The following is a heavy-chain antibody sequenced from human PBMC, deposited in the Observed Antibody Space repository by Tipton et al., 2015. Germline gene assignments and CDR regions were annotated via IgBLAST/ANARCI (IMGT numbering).Heavy chain of an antibody. CDR3: PLSVIRGVTLFDF. V-gene: IGHV1-8*01. CDR2: MNPNSGNT. J-gene: IGHJ4*02. CDR1: GYTFTSYD. D-gene: IGHD3-10*01. Sequence: QLVQSGAEVKKPGASVQVSCKASGYTFTSYDINWVRQATGQGLEWMGWMNPNSGNTGYAQKFQGRVTMTRNTSISTANMELSSIRSEDTAVYYCPLSVIRGVTLFDFWGQGALVTVSS.